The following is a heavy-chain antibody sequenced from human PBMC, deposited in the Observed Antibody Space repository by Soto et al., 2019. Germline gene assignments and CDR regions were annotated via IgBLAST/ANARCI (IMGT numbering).Heavy chain of an antibody. V-gene: IGHV3-23*01. CDR1: GFTFSSYT. Sequence: PGGSLRLSCAASGFTFSSYTMRWVRQAPGKGLEWVSTISGSGADTYYADSVKGRFTISRDNSKNTENLQMNSLRAEDTAIYYYAKKMSTRPTGAFDFWGQGTMVTVSS. J-gene: IGHJ3*01. CDR3: AKKMSTRPTGAFDF. CDR2: ISGSGADT. D-gene: IGHD1-1*01.